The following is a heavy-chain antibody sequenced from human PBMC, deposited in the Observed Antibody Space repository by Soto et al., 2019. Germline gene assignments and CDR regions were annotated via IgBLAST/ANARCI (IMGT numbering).Heavy chain of an antibody. CDR3: ARMAAAGTSDY. Sequence: EVQLVESGGGLVKPGGSLRLSCAASGFTFSSYSMSWVRQAPGKGLEWVSSISSSSSYIYYADSVKGRFTISRDNAKNTLYLQMNSLGAEDTAVYYCARMAAAGTSDYWGQGTLVTVSS. CDR2: ISSSSSYI. CDR1: GFTFSSYS. J-gene: IGHJ4*02. V-gene: IGHV3-21*01. D-gene: IGHD6-13*01.